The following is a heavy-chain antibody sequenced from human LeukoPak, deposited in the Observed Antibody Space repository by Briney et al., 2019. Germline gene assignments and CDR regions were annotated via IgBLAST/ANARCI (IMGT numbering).Heavy chain of an antibody. CDR1: GYTFTSYY. CDR3: ARDLISQKMASPGGY. D-gene: IGHD5-24*01. Sequence: ASVKVSCKASGYTFTSYYMHWVRQAPGQGLEWMGIINPSGGSTSYAQKFQGRVTMTRDMSTSTVYMELSSLRSEDTAVYYCARDLISQKMASPGGYWGQGTLVTVSS. CDR2: INPSGGST. V-gene: IGHV1-46*01. J-gene: IGHJ4*02.